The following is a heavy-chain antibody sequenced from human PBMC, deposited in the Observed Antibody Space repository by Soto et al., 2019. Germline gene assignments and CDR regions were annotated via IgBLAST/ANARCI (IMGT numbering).Heavy chain of an antibody. CDR2: ISYDGSNK. CDR1: GFTFSSYA. D-gene: IGHD5-18*01. Sequence: QVQLVESGGGVAQPGRSLRLSCAASGFTFSSYAMHWVRQAPGKGLEWVAVISYDGSNKYYADSVKGRFTISRDNSKNTLYLQMNSLRAEDTAVYYCARGNTAMVIGYWGQGTLVTVSS. J-gene: IGHJ4*02. V-gene: IGHV3-30-3*01. CDR3: ARGNTAMVIGY.